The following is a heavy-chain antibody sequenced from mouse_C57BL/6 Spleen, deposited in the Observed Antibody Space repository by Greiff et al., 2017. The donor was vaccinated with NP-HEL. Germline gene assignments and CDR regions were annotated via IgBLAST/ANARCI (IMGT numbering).Heavy chain of an antibody. J-gene: IGHJ4*01. CDR3: SRVRVYYGSSHYYAMDY. D-gene: IGHD1-1*01. CDR2: IGPGSGST. CDR1: GYTFTDYY. V-gene: IGHV1-77*01. Sequence: VQLQQSGAELVKPGASVKISCKASGYTFTDYYINWVKQRPGQGLEWIGKIGPGSGSTYYNEKFKGKATLTADKSSSTAYMQLSSLTSEDSAVYFCSRVRVYYGSSHYYAMDYWGQGTSVTVSS.